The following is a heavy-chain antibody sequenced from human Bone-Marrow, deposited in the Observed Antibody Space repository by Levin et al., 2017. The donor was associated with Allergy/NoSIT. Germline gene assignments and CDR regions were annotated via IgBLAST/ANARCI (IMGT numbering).Heavy chain of an antibody. V-gene: IGHV1-24*01. CDR1: GYTLTEVS. Sequence: ASVKVSCKVSGYTLTEVSIHWVRQTPGKGLEWMGVPDPEDGQPFYAQKFQGRVTMTEDTSSDTGYMELSSLTFEDTAVYYGATGGAVDIYAFNIWGQGTMVTVSA. CDR3: ATGGAVDIYAFNI. J-gene: IGHJ3*02. D-gene: IGHD4-23*01. CDR2: PDPEDGQP.